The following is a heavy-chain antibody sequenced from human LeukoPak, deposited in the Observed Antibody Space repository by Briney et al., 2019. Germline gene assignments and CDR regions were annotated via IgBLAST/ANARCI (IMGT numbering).Heavy chain of an antibody. CDR3: ARGRPHGNDY. J-gene: IGHJ4*02. CDR2: ISYDGSNK. V-gene: IGHV3-30*03. CDR1: GFTFSSYG. Sequence: GGSLRLSCAASGFTFSSYGMHWVRQAPGRGLEWVAVISYDGSNKYYADSVKGRFSISRDNAKNTLYLQMNSLRVEDTAVYYCARGRPHGNDYWGQGTLVTVSS. D-gene: IGHD4-23*01.